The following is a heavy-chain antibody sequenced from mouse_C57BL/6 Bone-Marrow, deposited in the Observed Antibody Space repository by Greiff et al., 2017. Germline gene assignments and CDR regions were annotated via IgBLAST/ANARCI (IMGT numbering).Heavy chain of an antibody. D-gene: IGHD2-4*01. CDR3: ARGGPYDYDGGRRGFDY. CDR2: IDPNSGGT. J-gene: IGHJ2*01. CDR1: GYAFSSYW. Sequence: QVQLQQSGAELVKPGASVKISCKASGYAFSSYWMNWVKQRPGRGLEWIGRIDPNSGGTKYNEKFKSKATLTVDKPSSTAYMQLSSLTSEDSAVYYCARGGPYDYDGGRRGFDYWGQGTTLTVSS. V-gene: IGHV1-72*01.